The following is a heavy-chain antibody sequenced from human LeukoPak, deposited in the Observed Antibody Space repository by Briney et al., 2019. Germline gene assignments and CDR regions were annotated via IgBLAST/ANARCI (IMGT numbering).Heavy chain of an antibody. Sequence: GGSLRLSCAASGFTVSSNYMSWVRQAPGKGLEWVSVIYSGGSTYYADSVKGRFTISRDNSKNTLYLQMNSLRAEDTAVYYCARTVGGYDPQGDYWGQGTLVTVSS. J-gene: IGHJ4*02. D-gene: IGHD5-12*01. CDR2: IYSGGST. V-gene: IGHV3-53*01. CDR3: ARTVGGYDPQGDY. CDR1: GFTVSSNY.